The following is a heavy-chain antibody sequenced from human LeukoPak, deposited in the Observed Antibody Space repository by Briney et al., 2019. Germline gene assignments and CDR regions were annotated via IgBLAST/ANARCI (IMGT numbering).Heavy chain of an antibody. CDR2: INHSGST. D-gene: IGHD3-22*01. Sequence: PSETLSLTCAVYGGSFSGYHWSWIRQPPGKGLEWIGEINHSGSTNYNPSLKSRVTISVDTSKNQFSLKLSSVTAADTAVYYCARAYDSSGYYFDYWGQGTLVTVSS. V-gene: IGHV4-34*01. J-gene: IGHJ4*02. CDR1: GGSFSGYH. CDR3: ARAYDSSGYYFDY.